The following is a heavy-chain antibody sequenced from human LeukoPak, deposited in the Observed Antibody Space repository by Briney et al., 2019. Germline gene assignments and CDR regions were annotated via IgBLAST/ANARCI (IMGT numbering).Heavy chain of an antibody. CDR3: ARDTDGELLDYYYGMDV. V-gene: IGHV3-30-3*01. Sequence: GGSLRLSCAASGFTFSSYAMSWVRQAPGKGLEWVAVISYDGSNKYYADSVKGRFTISRDNSKNTLYLQMNSLRAEDTAVYYCARDTDGELLDYYYGMDVWGQGTTVTVSS. CDR2: ISYDGSNK. D-gene: IGHD3-10*01. J-gene: IGHJ6*02. CDR1: GFTFSSYA.